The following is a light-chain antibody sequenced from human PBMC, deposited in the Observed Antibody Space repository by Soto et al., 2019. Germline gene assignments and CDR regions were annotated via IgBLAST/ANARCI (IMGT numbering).Light chain of an antibody. CDR2: LNSDGSH. V-gene: IGLV4-69*01. Sequence: QPVLTQSPSASASLGASVKLTCTLSSGHSRYAIAWHQQQPEKGPRYLMKLNSDGSHNKGDGIPDRFSGSSSGAERYLTISSLQSEDEADYYCQTWGTGIVVFGGGTKVTVL. J-gene: IGLJ2*01. CDR3: QTWGTGIVV. CDR1: SGHSRYA.